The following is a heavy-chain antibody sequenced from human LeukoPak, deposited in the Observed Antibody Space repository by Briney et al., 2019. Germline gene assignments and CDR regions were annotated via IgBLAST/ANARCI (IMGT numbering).Heavy chain of an antibody. V-gene: IGHV3-23*01. CDR3: AKDSSGSSSFGD. D-gene: IGHD6-19*01. CDR2: ISGSGGST. CDR1: GFTFSRYA. J-gene: IGHJ4*02. Sequence: GGSLRLSCAASGFTFSRYAMSWVRQARGEGVEWVSAISGSGGSTNFADSVKGRFSISRDSSKNTLYLQMNSLRAEDTAVYYCAKDSSGSSSFGDWGQGTLVTVSS.